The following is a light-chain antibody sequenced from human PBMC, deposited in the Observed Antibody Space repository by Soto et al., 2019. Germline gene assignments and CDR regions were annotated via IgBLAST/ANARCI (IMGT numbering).Light chain of an antibody. CDR1: HRFTND. CDR3: RHHNSYPGA. CDR2: DAS. Sequence: DIQMTQSPSSLSASVGDRFTITCQASHRFTNDLGWYQQRPGKAPKRLIYDASSLESGVPSRFSGSGSGTEFTLTISSLQPEDFATYYWRHHNSYPGAFGQGTKVDI. J-gene: IGKJ1*01. V-gene: IGKV1-17*01.